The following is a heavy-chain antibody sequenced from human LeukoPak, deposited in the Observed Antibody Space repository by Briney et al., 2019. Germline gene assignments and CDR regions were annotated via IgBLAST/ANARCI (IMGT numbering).Heavy chain of an antibody. V-gene: IGHV4-31*03. Sequence: SETLSLTCIVSGASSNTGDYYWNWIRQHPGKGLEWIGYIYNSGSTYYNPSLKSRVTISVDTSKNHFSLRLTSVTAAGSAVYYCARGAPPDSWGQGTLVTVSS. CDR1: GASSNTGDYY. CDR2: IYNSGST. J-gene: IGHJ4*02. CDR3: ARGAPPDS.